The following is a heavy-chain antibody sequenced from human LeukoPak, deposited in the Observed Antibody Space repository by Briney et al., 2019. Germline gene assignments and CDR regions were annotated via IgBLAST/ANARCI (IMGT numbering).Heavy chain of an antibody. V-gene: IGHV3-30*04. D-gene: IGHD3-10*01. CDR1: GFTFSSYA. Sequence: PGRSLRLSCAASGFTFSSYAMHWVRQAPGKGLEWVAVISYDGSNKYYADSVKGRFTISRDNSKNTLYLQMNSLRAEDTAVYYCARDPFTMVRGVMENYYYGMDVWGKGTTATVSS. J-gene: IGHJ6*04. CDR2: ISYDGSNK. CDR3: ARDPFTMVRGVMENYYYGMDV.